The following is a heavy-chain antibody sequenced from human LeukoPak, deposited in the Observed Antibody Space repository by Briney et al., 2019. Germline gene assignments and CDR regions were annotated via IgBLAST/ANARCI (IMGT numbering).Heavy chain of an antibody. D-gene: IGHD1-26*01. CDR2: IYYSGST. CDR3: ARVTVGPTTSMDWFDP. CDR1: GGSISSSSYY. Sequence: SETLSLTCTVSGGSISSSSYYWGWIRQPPGKGLEWIGSIYYSGSTYYNPSLKSRVTISVDTSKNQFSLKLSSVTAADTAVYYCARVTVGPTTSMDWFDPWGQGTLVTVSS. J-gene: IGHJ5*02. V-gene: IGHV4-39*07.